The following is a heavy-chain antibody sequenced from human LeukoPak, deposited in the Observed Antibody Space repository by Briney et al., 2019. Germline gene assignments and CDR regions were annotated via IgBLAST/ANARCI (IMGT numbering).Heavy chain of an antibody. Sequence: PRGSLRLSCAASGFTFSSYGMHWVRQAPGKGLEWVAVISYDGSNKYYADSVKGRFTISRDNSKNTLYLQMNSLRAEDTAVYYCARDETFVEMKSGDIVVVPAAPHAFDIWGQGTMVTVSS. CDR2: ISYDGSNK. J-gene: IGHJ3*02. CDR1: GFTFSSYG. CDR3: ARDETFVEMKSGDIVVVPAAPHAFDI. V-gene: IGHV3-30*03. D-gene: IGHD2-2*01.